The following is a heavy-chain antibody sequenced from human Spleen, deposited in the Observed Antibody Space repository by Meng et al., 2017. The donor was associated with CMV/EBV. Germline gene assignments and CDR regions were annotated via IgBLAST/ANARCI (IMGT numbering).Heavy chain of an antibody. CDR1: GFTFKIYS. D-gene: IGHD2-2*01. J-gene: IGHJ4*02. CDR2: MSYDGRDK. Sequence: QVHLVESGGAIVQPGRSRRLSCTASGFTFKIYSMHWVRQAPGKGLEWVALMSYDGRDKAXADSVRGRFTISRDNSKNTLYLQMNSLRPEDTAVYYCATYSRAPAAMRAYFDYWGLGTLVTVSS. CDR3: ATYSRAPAAMRAYFDY. V-gene: IGHV3-30*04.